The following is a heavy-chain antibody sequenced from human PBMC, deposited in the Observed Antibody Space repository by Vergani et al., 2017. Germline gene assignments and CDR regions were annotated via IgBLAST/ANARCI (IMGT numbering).Heavy chain of an antibody. D-gene: IGHD6-6*01. CDR3: AKDLGTSSGGGWFDP. CDR2: ISWNSNSI. V-gene: IGHV3-9*02. CDR1: GFTSAGYA. J-gene: IGHJ5*02. Sequence: EVQLEESGGGLVLPGRSLRLSCVASGFTSAGYAMHWVRQAPGKGLEWVSGISWNSNSIGYADSVKGRFTISRDKAKNSLYLQMNSLRAEDTALYYCAKDLGTSSGGGWFDPGGKGTLVTVSS.